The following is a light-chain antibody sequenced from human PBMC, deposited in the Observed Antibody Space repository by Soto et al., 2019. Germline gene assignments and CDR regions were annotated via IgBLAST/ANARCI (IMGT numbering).Light chain of an antibody. CDR3: QQFNTYPT. V-gene: IGKV1-12*01. CDR2: DAS. J-gene: IGKJ4*01. Sequence: DIQMTQSPSSVSASVGDRVTMTCRASQGISSWLVWYQQKPGKAPALLIHDASSLQSGVPSRFSGSGSGTEFTLTISSLQPDDFGTYHCQQFNTYPTFGGGTKVDIK. CDR1: QGISSW.